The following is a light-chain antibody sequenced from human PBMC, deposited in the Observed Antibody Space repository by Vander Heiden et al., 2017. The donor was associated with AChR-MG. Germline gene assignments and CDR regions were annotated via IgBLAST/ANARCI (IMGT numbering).Light chain of an antibody. J-gene: IGLJ3*02. Sequence: QSALTQPRSVSGSPGPSVNISCTGTSSDVGSYVFVAWYQRHPGKAPKLLLYDVNERPSGVPDRFSGSKSGNTASLTISGREAEDEAEYFGCSYAGSCTWVFGGVTMLTVL. CDR3: CSYAGSCTWV. V-gene: IGLV2-11*01. CDR2: DVN. CDR1: SSDVGSYVF.